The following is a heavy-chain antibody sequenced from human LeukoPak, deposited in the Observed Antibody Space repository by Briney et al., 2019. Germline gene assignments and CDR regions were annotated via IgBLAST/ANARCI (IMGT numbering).Heavy chain of an antibody. CDR1: GFTFSSYG. CDR3: ARSQASRAGAYGMDV. CDR2: IWYDGSNK. J-gene: IGHJ6*02. Sequence: PGRSLRLSCAASGFTFSSYGMHWVRQAPGKGLEWVAVIWYDGSNKYYADSVEGRFTISRDNSKNTLYLQMNSLRAEDTAVYYCARSQASRAGAYGMDVWGQGTTVTVSS. V-gene: IGHV3-33*01. D-gene: IGHD3-10*01.